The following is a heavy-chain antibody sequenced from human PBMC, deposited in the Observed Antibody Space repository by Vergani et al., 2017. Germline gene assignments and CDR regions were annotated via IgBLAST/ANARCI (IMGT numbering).Heavy chain of an antibody. CDR1: GFTFSSYW. J-gene: IGHJ4*01. V-gene: IGHV3-74*01. CDR2: INSDGSST. CDR3: ARVAWSAAEPFDY. D-gene: IGHD2-2*01. Sequence: EVQLVESGGGLVQPGGSLRLSCAASGFTFSSYWMHWVRQAPGKGLVRVSRINSDGSSTSYADSVKGRFTISRDNAKNTLYLQMNSLRAEDTAVYYCARVAWSAAEPFDYWGQEPWSPSPQ.